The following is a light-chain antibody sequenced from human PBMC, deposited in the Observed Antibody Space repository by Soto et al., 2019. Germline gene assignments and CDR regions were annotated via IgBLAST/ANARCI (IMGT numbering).Light chain of an antibody. V-gene: IGKV3-20*01. CDR1: QSLNSFY. Sequence: EIVLTQSPGTLSLSPGERATLSCRASQSLNSFYLAWYQQKPGQAPRLLIYGSSNRATGIPDRFSGSGSGTDFTLTNSRLDPQDFAVYYCQQYDISPRTFGQGTKVEVK. J-gene: IGKJ1*01. CDR2: GSS. CDR3: QQYDISPRT.